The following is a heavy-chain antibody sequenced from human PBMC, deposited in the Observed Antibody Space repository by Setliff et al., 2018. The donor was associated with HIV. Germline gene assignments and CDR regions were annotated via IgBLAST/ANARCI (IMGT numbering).Heavy chain of an antibody. V-gene: IGHV1-18*01. J-gene: IGHJ6*02. Sequence: ASVKVSCKPSGYTFTAYGLSWVRQAPGQGLEWMGWICTYSDETSYAQRLQGRVTMTTDTSTSTAYMELRRLTFDDTAVYYCARDVEHMMDVWGQGTTVTVSS. CDR2: ICTYSDET. CDR3: ARDVEHMMDV. CDR1: GYTFTAYG.